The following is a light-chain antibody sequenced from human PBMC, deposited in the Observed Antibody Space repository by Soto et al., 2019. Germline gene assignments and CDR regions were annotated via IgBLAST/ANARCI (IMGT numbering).Light chain of an antibody. J-gene: IGLJ3*02. V-gene: IGLV1-40*01. Sequence: QAVVTQPPSVSGAPGQRVTISCTGSSFNIGAGYDVHWYQQLPGSDPKLLIYGNSNRPSGFTDRFSGSKSGTSASLAITGLQAEDEAEYYCQSYDSSLSGVFGGGTKLTVL. CDR3: QSYDSSLSGV. CDR2: GNS. CDR1: SFNIGAGYD.